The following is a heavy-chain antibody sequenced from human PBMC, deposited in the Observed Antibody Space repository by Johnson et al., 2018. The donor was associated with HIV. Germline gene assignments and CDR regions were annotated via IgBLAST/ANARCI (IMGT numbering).Heavy chain of an antibody. CDR3: ARLPSGYSRDDLDI. CDR1: GFTFSSYG. J-gene: IGHJ3*02. V-gene: IGHV3-30*03. Sequence: VHLVESGGGVVQPGRSLRLSCAASGFTFSSYGMHWVRQAPGKGLEWMAVISHGGSNKYYADSVKGRFTISRDNSENTLDLQMNSLRAEDTAVYYCARLPSGYSRDDLDIWGQGTMVTVSS. CDR2: ISHGGSNK. D-gene: IGHD5-18*01.